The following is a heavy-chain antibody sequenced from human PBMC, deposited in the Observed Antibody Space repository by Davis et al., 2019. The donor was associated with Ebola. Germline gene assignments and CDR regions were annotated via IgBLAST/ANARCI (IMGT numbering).Heavy chain of an antibody. Sequence: PGGSLRLSCAASGFTFSSYAMHWVRQAPGKGLEWVAVISYDGSNKYYADSVKGRFTISRDNSKNTRYLQMNSLRAEDTAVYYCARVGARVGTGTTFGMDVWGKGTTVTVSS. CDR2: ISYDGSNK. CDR3: ARVGARVGTGTTFGMDV. J-gene: IGHJ6*04. D-gene: IGHD1-7*01. V-gene: IGHV3-30-3*01. CDR1: GFTFSSYA.